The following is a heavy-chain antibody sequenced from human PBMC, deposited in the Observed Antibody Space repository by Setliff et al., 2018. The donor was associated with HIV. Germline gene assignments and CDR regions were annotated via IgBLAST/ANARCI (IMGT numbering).Heavy chain of an antibody. CDR1: GGSISSSSYY. CDR3: AGHFPSISLFFGDPGPFDR. Sequence: PSETLSLTCTVSGGSISSSSYYWGWIRQPPGKGLEWIGSIFNDGRTYYNPSLKSRITIPMDTSTHQFSLKLTSVTGADTAVYFCAGHFPSISLFFGDPGPFDRWGQGALVTVSS. CDR2: IFNDGRT. J-gene: IGHJ4*02. V-gene: IGHV4-39*01. D-gene: IGHD3-10*01.